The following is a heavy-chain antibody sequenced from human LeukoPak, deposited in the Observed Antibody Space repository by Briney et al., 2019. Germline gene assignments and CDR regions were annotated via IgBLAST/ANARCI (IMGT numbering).Heavy chain of an antibody. Sequence: PGGSLRLSCAASGFTFSSYSMNWVRQAPGKGLEWVSSISSSSSYIYYADSVKGRFTISRDNAKNSLYLQMNSLRAEDTAVYYCAREPSTVVTPNYYYYMDVWGKGTTVTVSS. CDR2: ISSSSSYI. D-gene: IGHD4-23*01. CDR1: GFTFSSYS. V-gene: IGHV3-21*01. J-gene: IGHJ6*03. CDR3: AREPSTVVTPNYYYYMDV.